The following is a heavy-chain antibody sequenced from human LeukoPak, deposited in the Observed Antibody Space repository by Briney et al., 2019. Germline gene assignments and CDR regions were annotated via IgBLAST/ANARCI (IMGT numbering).Heavy chain of an antibody. CDR1: GGTFSSYA. Sequence: GASVKVSCKASGGTFSSYAISWVRQAPGQGLEWMGGIIPIFGTANYAQKLQGRVTMTTDTSTSTAYMELRSLRSDDTAVYYCARDYDRFGDPNQPDYWGQGTLVTVSS. V-gene: IGHV1-69*05. CDR2: IIPIFGTA. J-gene: IGHJ4*02. CDR3: ARDYDRFGDPNQPDY. D-gene: IGHD3-10*01.